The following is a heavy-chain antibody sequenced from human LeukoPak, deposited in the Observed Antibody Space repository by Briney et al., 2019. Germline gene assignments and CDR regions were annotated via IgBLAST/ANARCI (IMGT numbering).Heavy chain of an antibody. V-gene: IGHV3-48*04. D-gene: IGHD6-13*01. Sequence: GGSLRLSCAASGFTFSSYSMNWVRQAPGKGLEWVSYISSNGSTIYYADSVKGRFTISRDNAKNSLYLQMNSLRAEDTAVYYCARGSFIAAAANNWFDPWGQGTLVTVSS. CDR2: ISSNGSTI. J-gene: IGHJ5*02. CDR1: GFTFSSYS. CDR3: ARGSFIAAAANNWFDP.